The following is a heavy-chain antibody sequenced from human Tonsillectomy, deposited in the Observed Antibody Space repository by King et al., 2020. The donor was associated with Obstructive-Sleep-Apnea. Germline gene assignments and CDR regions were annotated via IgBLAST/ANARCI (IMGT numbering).Heavy chain of an antibody. CDR2: ISGSGGST. V-gene: IGHV3-23*04. CDR3: AKASYCISTTCYAHWSSFDY. J-gene: IGHJ4*02. CDR1: GFTFSSYA. Sequence: VQLVESGGGLVQPGGSLRLSCAASGFTFSSYAMSWVRQAPGKGLEWVSAISGSGGSTYYADSVKGRFTISRDNSKNTLYLQMNSLRAEDTAVYYCAKASYCISTTCYAHWSSFDYWGPGTLVTVSS. D-gene: IGHD2-2*01.